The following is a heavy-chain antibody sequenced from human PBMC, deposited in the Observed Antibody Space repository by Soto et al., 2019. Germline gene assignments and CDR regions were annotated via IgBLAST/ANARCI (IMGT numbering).Heavy chain of an antibody. J-gene: IGHJ6*02. D-gene: IGHD1-1*01. CDR2: ISGSGGST. CDR3: ESLVHRNYYYYGMDV. V-gene: IGHV3-23*01. Sequence: GGSLRLSCAASGFTFSSYAMSWVRQAPGKGLEWVSAISGSGGSTYYADSVKGRFTISRDNSKNTLYLQMNSLRAEDTAVYYCESLVHRNYYYYGMDVWGQGTTVTVSS. CDR1: GFTFSSYA.